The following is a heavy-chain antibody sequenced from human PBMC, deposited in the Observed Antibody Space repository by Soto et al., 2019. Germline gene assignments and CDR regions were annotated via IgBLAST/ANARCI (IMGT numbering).Heavy chain of an antibody. D-gene: IGHD2-8*02. J-gene: IGHJ4*02. CDR2: IYYTGST. CDR3: AREKEGLLGY. Sequence: QVQLRESGPGLVKPSQTLSLSCTVSGSSISGGAYYWNWIRQHPGKGLEWIGYIYYTGSTYYNPSLKSRVTISLDTSKNHFSLKLSSVTAADTAVYYCAREKEGLLGYWGQGTLVTVSS. V-gene: IGHV4-31*03. CDR1: GSSISGGAYY.